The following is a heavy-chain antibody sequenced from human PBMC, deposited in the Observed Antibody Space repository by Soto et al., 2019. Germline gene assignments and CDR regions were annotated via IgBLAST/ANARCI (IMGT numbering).Heavy chain of an antibody. Sequence: QVQLVESGGGVVQPGRSLRLSCAASGFTFSSYGMHWVRQAPGKGLEWVAGIWYDGSNKYYADSVKGRFTISRDNSKNTLYLQMNSLRAEDTAVYYCARDGTSEIDYWGQGTLVTVSS. CDR3: ARDGTSEIDY. V-gene: IGHV3-33*01. J-gene: IGHJ4*02. CDR1: GFTFSSYG. D-gene: IGHD1-1*01. CDR2: IWYDGSNK.